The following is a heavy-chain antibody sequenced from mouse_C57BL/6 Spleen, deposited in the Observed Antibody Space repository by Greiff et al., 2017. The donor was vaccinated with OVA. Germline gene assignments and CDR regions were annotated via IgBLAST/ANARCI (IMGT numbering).Heavy chain of an antibody. V-gene: IGHV1-78*01. CDR2: IYPRDGST. CDR3: ARCRYYGNWFAY. J-gene: IGHJ3*01. D-gene: IGHD1-1*01. Sequence: VQLQQSDAELVKPGASVKISCKVSGYTFTDHTIHWLKQRPEQGLEWIGYIYPRDGSTKNNEKFKGKATLTADKSSSTAYMQLNSLTSEDSAVYFCARCRYYGNWFAYWGQGTLVTVSA. CDR1: GYTFTDHT.